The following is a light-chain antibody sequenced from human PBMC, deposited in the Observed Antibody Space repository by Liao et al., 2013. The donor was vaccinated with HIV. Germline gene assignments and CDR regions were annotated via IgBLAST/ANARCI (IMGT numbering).Light chain of an antibody. Sequence: YVLTQPPSVSVAPGQTAVITCVGNNIGSRGVHWYQQRPGQAPVLVIYYERNRPSGIPERISGSISGNTATLTISGVETGDEADYYCQVWDHSSDQGVFGGGTKLTVL. CDR1: NIGSRG. CDR3: QVWDHSSDQGV. J-gene: IGLJ3*02. CDR2: YER. V-gene: IGLV3-21*04.